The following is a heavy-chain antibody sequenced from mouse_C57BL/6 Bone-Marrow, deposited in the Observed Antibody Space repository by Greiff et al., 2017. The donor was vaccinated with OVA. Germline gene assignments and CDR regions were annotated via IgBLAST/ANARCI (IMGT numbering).Heavy chain of an antibody. CDR3: ARRWDDY. V-gene: IGHV1-82*01. D-gene: IGHD4-1*01. CDR1: GYAFSRSW. J-gene: IGHJ2*01. Sequence: VQLQQSGPELVKPGASVKISCKASGYAFSRSWMNWVKQRPGKGLEWIGRIYPGDGDTNYNGKFKGKATLTADKSSSTAYMQLSSLTSEDSAVYFCARRWDDYWGQGTTLTVSS. CDR2: IYPGDGDT.